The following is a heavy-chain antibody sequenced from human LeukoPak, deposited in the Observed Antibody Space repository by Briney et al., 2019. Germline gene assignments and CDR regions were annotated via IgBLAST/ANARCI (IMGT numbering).Heavy chain of an antibody. V-gene: IGHV4-34*01. CDR2: VNHGGST. J-gene: IGHJ5*02. CDR3: ATWAYYYGSGFDP. Sequence: SETLSLTCAVYGGSLSGYYWSWIRQPPGKGLEWIGEVNHGGSTNYNPSLKSRVTISVDTSKNQFSLKLSSVTAADTAMYYCATWAYYYGSGFDPRGQGTLSPSPQ. CDR1: GGSLSGYY. D-gene: IGHD3-10*01.